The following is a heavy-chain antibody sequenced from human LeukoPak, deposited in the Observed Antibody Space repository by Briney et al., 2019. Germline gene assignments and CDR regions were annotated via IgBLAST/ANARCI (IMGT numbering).Heavy chain of an antibody. Sequence: ASVKVSCKASGYTFTGYYMHWLRQAPGQGREGKGWINTNSGCPNYAQKFQGRVTMTRDTSISTAYMELSRLRSDDTAVYYCASQWEYDYWGQGTLVTVSS. CDR1: GYTFTGYY. CDR3: ASQWEYDY. V-gene: IGHV1-2*02. J-gene: IGHJ4*02. D-gene: IGHD1-26*01. CDR2: INTNSGCP.